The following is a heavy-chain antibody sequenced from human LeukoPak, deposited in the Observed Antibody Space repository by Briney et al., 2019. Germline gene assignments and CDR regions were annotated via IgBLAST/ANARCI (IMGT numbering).Heavy chain of an antibody. Sequence: SETLSLPCTVSGGSIRSSSYYWGWIRQPPGKGLEWIGSIYYSGSTYYNPSLKSRVTISVDTSKNQFSLKLSSVTAADTAVYYCAAIVVPAAPYWYFDLWGRGTLVTVSS. CDR3: AAIVVPAAPYWYFDL. J-gene: IGHJ2*01. CDR2: IYYSGST. CDR1: GGSIRSSSYY. D-gene: IGHD2-2*01. V-gene: IGHV4-39*01.